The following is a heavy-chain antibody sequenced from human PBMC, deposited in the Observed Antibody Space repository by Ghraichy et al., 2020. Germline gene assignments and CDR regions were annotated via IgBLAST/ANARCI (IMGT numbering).Heavy chain of an antibody. Sequence: GGSLRLSCAASGFTFSSYGMHWVRQAPGKGLEWVAVIWYDGSNKYYADSVKGRFTISRDNSKNTLYLQMNSLRAEDTAVYYCARSGYDFWSGYYTHYYGMDVWGQGTTVTVSS. CDR2: IWYDGSNK. D-gene: IGHD3-3*01. CDR1: GFTFSSYG. V-gene: IGHV3-33*01. CDR3: ARSGYDFWSGYYTHYYGMDV. J-gene: IGHJ6*02.